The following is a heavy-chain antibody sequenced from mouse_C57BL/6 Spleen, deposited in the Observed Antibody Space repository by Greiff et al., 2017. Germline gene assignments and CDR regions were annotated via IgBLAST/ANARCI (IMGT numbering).Heavy chain of an antibody. D-gene: IGHD3-2*02. CDR1: GYAFSSSW. CDR3: ARAAQAAWFAY. Sequence: VQLQQSGPELVKPGASVKISCKASGYAFSSSWMNWVKQRPGKGLEWIGRIYPGDGDTNYNGKFKGKATLTADKSTSTAYMQISSLTSEDSAVYFCARAAQAAWFAYWGQGTLVTVSA. J-gene: IGHJ3*01. CDR2: IYPGDGDT. V-gene: IGHV1-82*01.